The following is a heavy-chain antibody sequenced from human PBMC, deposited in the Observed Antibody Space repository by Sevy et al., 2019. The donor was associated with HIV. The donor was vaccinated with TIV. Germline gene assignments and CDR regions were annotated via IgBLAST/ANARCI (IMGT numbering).Heavy chain of an antibody. CDR3: ARLEAAVDQHARDI. D-gene: IGHD6-13*01. Sequence: ASVKVSCKGSGYTFINYGISWVRQAPGQGLEWMGWISGYNGNTNYAQKFQDRVTMTIDTSTSTAYMELRSLRSDDTAMYYCARLEAAVDQHARDIWGQGTLVTVSS. CDR1: GYTFINYG. V-gene: IGHV1-18*04. CDR2: ISGYNGNT. J-gene: IGHJ3*02.